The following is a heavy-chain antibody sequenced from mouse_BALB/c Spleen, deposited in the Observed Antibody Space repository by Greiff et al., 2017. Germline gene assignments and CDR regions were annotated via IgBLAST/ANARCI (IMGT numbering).Heavy chain of an antibody. J-gene: IGHJ3*01. V-gene: IGHV1S22*01. CDR3: TRGEITTRFAY. Sequence: LKQPGSELVRPGASVKLSCKASGYTFTSYWMHWVKQRPGQGLEWIGNIYPGSGSTNYDEKFKSKATLTVDTSSSTAYMQLSSLTSEDSAVYYCTRGEITTRFAYWGQGTLVTVSA. CDR1: GYTFTSYW. D-gene: IGHD2-4*01. CDR2: IYPGSGST.